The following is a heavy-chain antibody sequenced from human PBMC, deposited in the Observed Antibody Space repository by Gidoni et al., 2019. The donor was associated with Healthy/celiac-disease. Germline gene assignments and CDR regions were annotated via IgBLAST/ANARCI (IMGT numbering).Heavy chain of an antibody. CDR2: ISYDGSNK. J-gene: IGHJ3*02. V-gene: IGHV3-30*18. CDR1: GFTFSSYG. Sequence: QVQLVESGGGVVQPGRSLRLSCAASGFTFSSYGMHWVRQAPGKGLEWVAVISYDGSNKYYADSVKGRFTISRDNSKNTLYLQMNSLRAEDTAVYYCAKARDGGWFRGAFDIWGQGTMVTVSS. D-gene: IGHD6-19*01. CDR3: AKARDGGWFRGAFDI.